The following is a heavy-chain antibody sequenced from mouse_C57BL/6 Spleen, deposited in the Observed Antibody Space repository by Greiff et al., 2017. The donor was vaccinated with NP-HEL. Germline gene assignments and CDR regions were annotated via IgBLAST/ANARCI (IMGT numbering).Heavy chain of an antibody. Sequence: EVQLVESGGGLVKPGGSLKLSCAASGFTFSDYGMHWVRQAPEKGLEWVAYISSGSSTIYYADTVKGRFTISRDNAKNTLFLQMTSLRSEETAMYYCARTYYGSSYLFAYWGQGTLVTVSA. CDR2: ISSGSSTI. J-gene: IGHJ3*01. D-gene: IGHD1-1*01. V-gene: IGHV5-17*01. CDR3: ARTYYGSSYLFAY. CDR1: GFTFSDYG.